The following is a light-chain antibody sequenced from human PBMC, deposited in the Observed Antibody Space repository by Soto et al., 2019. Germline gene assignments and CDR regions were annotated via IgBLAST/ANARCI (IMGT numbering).Light chain of an antibody. CDR1: SSDVGGYNY. Sequence: QSVLTQPPSASGSPGQSVTISCTGPSSDVGGYNYVSWYQQHPGKAPKLMIYEVSKRPSGVPDRFSGSKSGNTAALTVSGLPAEDAADYYCSSYAGSTNPRYVFGTGTKVTVL. V-gene: IGLV2-8*01. CDR2: EVS. J-gene: IGLJ1*01. CDR3: SSYAGSTNPRYV.